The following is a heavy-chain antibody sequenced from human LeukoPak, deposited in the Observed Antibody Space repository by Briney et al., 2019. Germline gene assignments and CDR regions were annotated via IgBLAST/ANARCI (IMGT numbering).Heavy chain of an antibody. CDR1: GYTFTSYG. D-gene: IGHD4-17*01. CDR2: ISAYNGNT. V-gene: IGHV1-18*01. J-gene: IGHJ6*02. Sequence: ASVKVSCKASGYTFTSYGISWVRQAPGQGLEWMGWISAYNGNTNYAQKLQGRVTMTTDTSTSTAYMELRSLRSDDTAVYYCARDSLGDYGDYVARAYYYGMTSGAKGPRSPSP. CDR3: ARDSLGDYGDYVARAYYYGMTS.